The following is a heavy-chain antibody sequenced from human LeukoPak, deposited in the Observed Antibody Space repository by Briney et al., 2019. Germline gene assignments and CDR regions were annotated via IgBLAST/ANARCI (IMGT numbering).Heavy chain of an antibody. V-gene: IGHV5-51*01. D-gene: IGHD3-22*01. CDR3: ARTPGYDPSTNWFDP. Sequence: GESLKISCKGSGYSFTSYWIGLVRQMPGKGLEWMGIIYPGDSDTRYSPSFQGQVTISADKSISTAYLQWSSLKASDTAMYYCARTPGYDPSTNWFDPWGQGTLVTVSS. CDR2: IYPGDSDT. J-gene: IGHJ5*02. CDR1: GYSFTSYW.